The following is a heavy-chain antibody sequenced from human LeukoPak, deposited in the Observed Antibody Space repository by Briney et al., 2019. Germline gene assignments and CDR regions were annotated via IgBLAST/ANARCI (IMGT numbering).Heavy chain of an antibody. J-gene: IGHJ3*02. CDR2: ISTSSSYI. CDR1: GFTFSSYS. CDR3: ARVRLQPRTLLDDAFDI. Sequence: GGSLRLSCAASGFTFSSYSMQWVRQTPGKGLEWVSCISTSSSYIYYADSVKGRFTISRDNAKNSLYLQMNSLRAEDTAVYYCARVRLQPRTLLDDAFDIWGQGTTVTISS. V-gene: IGHV3-21*01. D-gene: IGHD1-14*01.